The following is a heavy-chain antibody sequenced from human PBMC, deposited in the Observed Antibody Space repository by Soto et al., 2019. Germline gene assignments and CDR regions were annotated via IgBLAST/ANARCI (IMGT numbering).Heavy chain of an antibody. V-gene: IGHV1-69*13. J-gene: IGHJ6*02. Sequence: VKVSCKSSGGTFSSHSINWVRQAPGQGLEWMGGIIPIFGPANFAKKFQGRVTITADESTTTAYMELSSLTSEDTAVYYCATGSFTSTGGRIGYHYNAMDVWGQGTTVTVSS. D-gene: IGHD1-1*01. CDR3: ATGSFTSTGGRIGYHYNAMDV. CDR1: GGTFSSHS. CDR2: IIPIFGPA.